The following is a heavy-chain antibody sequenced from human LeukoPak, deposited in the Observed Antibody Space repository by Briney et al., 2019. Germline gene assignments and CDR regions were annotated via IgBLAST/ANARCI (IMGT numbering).Heavy chain of an antibody. CDR1: GFTFSDYY. CDR3: ARAALYSSSWYATDY. D-gene: IGHD6-13*01. V-gene: IGHV3-11*01. CDR2: ISSSGSTI. J-gene: IGHJ4*02. Sequence: PGGSLRLSCAASGFTFSDYYMSWIRQAPGKGLEWVSYISSSGSTIYYADSVKGRFTISRDNAKNSLYPQMNSLRAEDTAVYYCARAALYSSSWYATDYWGQGTLVTVSS.